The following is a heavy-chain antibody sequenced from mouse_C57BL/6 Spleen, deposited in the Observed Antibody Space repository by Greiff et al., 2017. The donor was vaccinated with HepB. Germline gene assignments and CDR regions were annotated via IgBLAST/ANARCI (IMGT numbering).Heavy chain of an antibody. V-gene: IGHV5-4*01. CDR1: GFTFSSYA. Sequence: DVMLVESGGGLVKPGGSLKLSCAASGFTFSSYAMSWVRQTPEKRLEWVATISDGGSYTYYPDNVKGRFTISRDNAKNNLYLQMNHLKSEDTAMYYCAREGTYYFDYWGQGTTLTVSS. CDR2: ISDGGSYT. D-gene: IGHD3-3*01. CDR3: AREGTYYFDY. J-gene: IGHJ2*01.